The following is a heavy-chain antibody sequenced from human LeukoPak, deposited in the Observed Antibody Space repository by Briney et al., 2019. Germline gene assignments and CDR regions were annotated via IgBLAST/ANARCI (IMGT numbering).Heavy chain of an antibody. V-gene: IGHV3-48*01. J-gene: IGHJ4*02. CDR3: ARGYCSGGSCLRGY. CDR2: ISSSSSTI. Sequence: GRSLRLSCAASGFTFSSYSMKWVRQAPGKGLEWVSYISSSSSTIYYADSVKGRFTIPRDNAKNSLYLQMNSLRAEDTAVYYCARGYCSGGSCLRGYWGQGTLVTVSS. CDR1: GFTFSSYS. D-gene: IGHD2-15*01.